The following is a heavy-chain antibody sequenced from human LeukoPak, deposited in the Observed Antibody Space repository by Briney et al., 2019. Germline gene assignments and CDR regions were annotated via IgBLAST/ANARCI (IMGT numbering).Heavy chain of an antibody. J-gene: IGHJ4*02. D-gene: IGHD5-24*01. CDR2: ISGSGSGGST. V-gene: IGHV3-23*01. Sequence: GGSLRLSCAASGFTFSSSAMSWVRQAPGKGLEWVSSISGSGSGGSTYYADSVKGRFTISRDNSKNTLYLQMNSLIAEDTALYYCARVEMATKTLLYYFDYWGQGTLVTVSS. CDR1: GFTFSSSA. CDR3: ARVEMATKTLLYYFDY.